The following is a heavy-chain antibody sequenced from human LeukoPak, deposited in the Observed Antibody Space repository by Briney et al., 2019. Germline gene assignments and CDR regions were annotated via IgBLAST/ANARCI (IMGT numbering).Heavy chain of an antibody. CDR3: ARGQRVGYCSSTSCPRGGYYYYYGMDV. CDR1: GGSFSGYY. V-gene: IGHV4-34*01. CDR2: INHSGST. J-gene: IGHJ6*04. Sequence: SETLSLTCAVYGGSFSGYYWSWIRQPPGKGLEWIGEINHSGSTNYNPSLESRVTISVDTSKNQFSLKLSSVTAADTAVYYCARGQRVGYCSSTSCPRGGYYYYYGMDVWGKGTTVTVSS. D-gene: IGHD2-2*03.